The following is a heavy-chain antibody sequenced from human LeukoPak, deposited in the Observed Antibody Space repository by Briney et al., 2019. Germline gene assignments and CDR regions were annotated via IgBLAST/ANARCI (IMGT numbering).Heavy chain of an antibody. CDR1: GFTFSSYA. Sequence: PGGSLRLSCAASGFTFSSYAMSWVRQAPGKGLEWVSGISGSDGSTYYADSVKGRFTIFRDNSKNTLYLQINSLRAEDTAVYYCAKDPRWYWGYFDYWGQGTLVTVSS. CDR2: ISGSDGST. D-gene: IGHD4-23*01. J-gene: IGHJ4*02. CDR3: AKDPRWYWGYFDY. V-gene: IGHV3-23*01.